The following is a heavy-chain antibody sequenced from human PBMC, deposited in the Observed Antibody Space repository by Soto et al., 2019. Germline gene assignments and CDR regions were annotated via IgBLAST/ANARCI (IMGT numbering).Heavy chain of an antibody. J-gene: IGHJ3*02. V-gene: IGHV4-39*01. Sequence: PETLSLTCTVSGGSISSGGYCWIWIRQHPGKGLELIGCIYYSGSTYYNPSLKSRVTISVDTSKNQFSLKLSSVTAADTAVYYCARIFPLYCSGGSCYSVRAFDIWGQGTMVTV. D-gene: IGHD2-15*01. CDR2: IYYSGST. CDR3: ARIFPLYCSGGSCYSVRAFDI. CDR1: GGSISSGGYC.